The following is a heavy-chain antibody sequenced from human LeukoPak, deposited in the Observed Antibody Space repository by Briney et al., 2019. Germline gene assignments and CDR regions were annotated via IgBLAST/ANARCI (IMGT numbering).Heavy chain of an antibody. V-gene: IGHV3-38-3*01. CDR2: ISGGST. CDR3: TSEGYDYVWGNYRGV. Sequence: GGSLRLSCAASGFTVSSNEMSWVRQAPGKGLEWVSSISGGSTYYADSRKGRFTISRDNSKNTLHLQMNSLRAEDTAVYYCTSEGYDYVWGNYRGVWGRGTLVTVSS. CDR1: GFTVSSNE. J-gene: IGHJ2*01. D-gene: IGHD3-16*02.